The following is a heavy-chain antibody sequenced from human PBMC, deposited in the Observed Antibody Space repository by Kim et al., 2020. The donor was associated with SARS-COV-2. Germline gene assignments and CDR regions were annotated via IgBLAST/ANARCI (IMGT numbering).Heavy chain of an antibody. J-gene: IGHJ4*02. V-gene: IGHV4-31*02. Sequence: KSRVTISVDTSKNQFSLKLSSVTAADTAVYYCAREGRAYYYDSSGYFGPRWGQGTLVTVSS. CDR3: AREGRAYYYDSSGYFGPR. D-gene: IGHD3-22*01.